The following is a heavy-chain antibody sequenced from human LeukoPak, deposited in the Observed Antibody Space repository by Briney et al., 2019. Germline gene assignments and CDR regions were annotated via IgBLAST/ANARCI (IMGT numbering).Heavy chain of an antibody. CDR3: AREGYCSGGSCWIDY. Sequence: ASVKVSCKASGYTFTGYYMHWVRQAPGQGLEWMGWINPNSGGTNYAQKFQGRVTMTRDTSISTAYMELSRLRSDDTAVYYCAREGYCSGGSCWIDYWGQGTLVTVSS. V-gene: IGHV1-2*02. CDR2: INPNSGGT. CDR1: GYTFTGYY. D-gene: IGHD2-15*01. J-gene: IGHJ4*02.